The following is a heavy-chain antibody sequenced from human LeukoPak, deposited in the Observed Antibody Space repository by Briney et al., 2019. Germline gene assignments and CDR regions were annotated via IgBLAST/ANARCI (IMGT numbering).Heavy chain of an antibody. CDR2: IYYSGST. D-gene: IGHD3-9*01. J-gene: IGHJ3*02. Sequence: SETLSLTCTVSGGXISSYYWSWIRQPPGKGLQWIGYIYYSGSTNYNPSLKSRVTISVDTSKNQFSLKLSSVTAADTAVYYCATHYDILTGAAFDIWGQGTMVTVSS. CDR1: GGXISSYY. CDR3: ATHYDILTGAAFDI. V-gene: IGHV4-59*01.